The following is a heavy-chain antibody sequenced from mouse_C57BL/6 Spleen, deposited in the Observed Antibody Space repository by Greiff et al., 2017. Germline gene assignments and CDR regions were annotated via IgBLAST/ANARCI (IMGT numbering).Heavy chain of an antibody. Sequence: VQLQQSGPELVKPGASVKMSCKASGYTFTDYNMHWVKQSHGKSLEWIGYINPNNGGTSYNQKFKGKATLTVNKSSSTAYMELRSLTSEDSAVYYCARSKDYSWYFDVWGTGTTVTVSS. D-gene: IGHD2-13*01. CDR1: GYTFTDYN. CDR2: INPNNGGT. CDR3: ARSKDYSWYFDV. V-gene: IGHV1-22*01. J-gene: IGHJ1*03.